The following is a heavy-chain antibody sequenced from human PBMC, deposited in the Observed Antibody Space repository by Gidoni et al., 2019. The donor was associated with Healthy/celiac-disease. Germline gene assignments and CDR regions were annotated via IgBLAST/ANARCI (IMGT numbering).Heavy chain of an antibody. V-gene: IGHV4-61*01. CDR2: ISYSGST. CDR3: ARDLSPSDVDTAMVTNWFDP. D-gene: IGHD5-18*01. CDR1: GGSVSSGSYY. Sequence: QVQLQESGPGLVKPSATLSLTCTVSGGSVSSGSYYWSWIRQPPGKGLEWIGYISYSGSTHYNPSLKSRVTISVDTSKNQFSLKLSSVTAADTAAYYCARDLSPSDVDTAMVTNWFDPWGQGTLVTVSS. J-gene: IGHJ5*02.